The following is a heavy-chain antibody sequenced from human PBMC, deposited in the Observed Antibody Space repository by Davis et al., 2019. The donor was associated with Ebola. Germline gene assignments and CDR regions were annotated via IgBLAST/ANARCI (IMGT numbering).Heavy chain of an antibody. J-gene: IGHJ4*02. CDR1: GYTFTSYA. CDR2: INTNTGNP. Sequence: AASVKVSCKASGYTFTSYAMNWVRQAPGQGLEWMGWINTNTGNPTYAQGFTGRFVFSLDTSVSTAYLQISSLKAEDTAVYYCARAIYCGGDCFLYYFDYWGQGTLVTVSS. CDR3: ARAIYCGGDCFLYYFDY. V-gene: IGHV7-4-1*02. D-gene: IGHD2-21*02.